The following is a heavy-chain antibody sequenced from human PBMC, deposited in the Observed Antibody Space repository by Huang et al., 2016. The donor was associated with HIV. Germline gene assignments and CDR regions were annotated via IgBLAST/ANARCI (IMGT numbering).Heavy chain of an antibody. Sequence: VESGGRLVQPGGSISVSFVGSTFRFGGSWMSWVRQSPGKGLEWVDNIKQDESEKYYVDSVKGRFNISRDNAKKVLFLEMNNVRVEDTATYYCATKTAAMDIWGQGTTVTVS. CDR1: TFRFGGSW. CDR3: ATKTAAMDI. J-gene: IGHJ6*02. D-gene: IGHD1-7*01. CDR2: IKQDESEK. V-gene: IGHV3-7*01.